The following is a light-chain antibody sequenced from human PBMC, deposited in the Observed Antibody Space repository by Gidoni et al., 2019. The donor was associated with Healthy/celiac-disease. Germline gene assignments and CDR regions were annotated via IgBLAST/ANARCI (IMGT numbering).Light chain of an antibody. CDR1: QSVSRY. CDR2: DAS. J-gene: IGKJ4*01. Sequence: EIVLKQSPATLSLSTGDRATLSCRASQSVSRYLAWYQQKPGQAPRLLIYDASNRANGIPARFRGSGSGTDFTLPISSLEPEDFAVYYCQQRSNWPPTFGGGTKVEIK. V-gene: IGKV3-11*01. CDR3: QQRSNWPPT.